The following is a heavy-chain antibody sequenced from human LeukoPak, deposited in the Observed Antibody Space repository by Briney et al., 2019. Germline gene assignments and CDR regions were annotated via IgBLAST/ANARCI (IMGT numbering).Heavy chain of an antibody. CDR2: IYYSGST. Sequence: SETLSLTCTVSGGSISRYYWSWIRQFPGKGLEWIGYIYYSGSTNYNASLKSRVTISVDTSKNQFSLKLSSVTAADTAVYYCAGLIRPGWFDPWGQGTLVTVSS. CDR1: GGSISRYY. CDR3: AGLIRPGWFDP. J-gene: IGHJ5*02. V-gene: IGHV4-59*08. D-gene: IGHD1-14*01.